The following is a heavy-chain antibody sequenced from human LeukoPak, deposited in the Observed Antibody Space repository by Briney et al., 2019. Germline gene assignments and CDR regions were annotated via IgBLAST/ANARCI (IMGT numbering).Heavy chain of an antibody. Sequence: GRSLRLSCAASGFTFSSYGMHWVRQAPGKGLEWVAVISFDATKKYYADSVKGRFTVSRDNFKNTLYLQMNSLRPEDMAIYYCARNSASDYYFDYWGQGTLVTVSS. V-gene: IGHV3-30*03. D-gene: IGHD2-21*02. CDR2: ISFDATKK. CDR3: ARNSASDYYFDY. J-gene: IGHJ4*02. CDR1: GFTFSSYG.